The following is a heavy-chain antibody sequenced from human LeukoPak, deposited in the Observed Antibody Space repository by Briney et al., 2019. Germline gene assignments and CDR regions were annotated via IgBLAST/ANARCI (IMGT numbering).Heavy chain of an antibody. Sequence: ASVKVSCKASGYTFTGYYMHWVRQAPGQGLEWMGWINPNSGGTNYAQKFQGRVTMIRDTSISTAYMELSRLRSDDTAVYYCARVVLPTGTTDYYYYYMDVWGKGTTVTISS. CDR1: GYTFTGYY. V-gene: IGHV1-2*02. CDR2: INPNSGGT. J-gene: IGHJ6*03. D-gene: IGHD1-1*01. CDR3: ARVVLPTGTTDYYYYYMDV.